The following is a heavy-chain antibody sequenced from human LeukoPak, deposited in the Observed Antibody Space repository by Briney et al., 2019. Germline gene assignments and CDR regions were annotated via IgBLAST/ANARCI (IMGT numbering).Heavy chain of an antibody. CDR2: INPSGSSA. CDR3: ARDNSVGETAWWFDP. Sequence: GASVKVSCKASGYSFTSYYMHWVRQAPGQGLEWMGFINPSGSSAAYAQKFQGRLTMTRDMFTSTDYMELTSLTSDDTAVYYSARDNSVGETAWWFDPWGQGTLVTVSS. V-gene: IGHV1-46*01. CDR1: GYSFTSYY. D-gene: IGHD1-26*01. J-gene: IGHJ5*02.